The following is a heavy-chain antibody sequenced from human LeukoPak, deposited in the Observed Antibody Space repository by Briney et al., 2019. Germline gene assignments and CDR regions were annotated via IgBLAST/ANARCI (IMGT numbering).Heavy chain of an antibody. D-gene: IGHD3-3*01. J-gene: IGHJ6*02. CDR3: ARDPAYYDFWSGYWSHYGMDV. CDR1: GGSISSSNW. Sequence: SETLSLTCAVSGGSISSSNWWSWVRPPPGKGLEWIGEIYHSGSTNYNPSLKSRVTISVDKSKNQFSLKLSSVTAADTAVYYCARDPAYYDFWSGYWSHYGMDVWGQGTTVTVSS. V-gene: IGHV4-4*02. CDR2: IYHSGST.